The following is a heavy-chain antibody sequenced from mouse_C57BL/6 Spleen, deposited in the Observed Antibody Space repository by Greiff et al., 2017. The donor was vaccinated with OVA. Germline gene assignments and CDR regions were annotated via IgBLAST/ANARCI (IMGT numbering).Heavy chain of an antibody. V-gene: IGHV1-64*01. J-gene: IGHJ3*01. CDR3: ARPYDYDEGFAY. CDR2: IPPNSGST. D-gene: IGHD2-4*01. Sequence: QVQLQQPGAELVKPGASVKLSCKASGYTFTSYWMHWVKQRPGQGLEWIGMIPPNSGSTNYNEKFKSKATLTVDKSSSTAYMQLSSLTSEDTAVYYCARPYDYDEGFAYWGQGTLVTVSA. CDR1: GYTFTSYW.